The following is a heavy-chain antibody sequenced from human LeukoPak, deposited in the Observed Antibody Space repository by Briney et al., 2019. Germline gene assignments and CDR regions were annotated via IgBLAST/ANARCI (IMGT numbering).Heavy chain of an antibody. D-gene: IGHD1-26*01. CDR3: ARGVGATFGN. CDR1: GGSFSGYY. V-gene: IGHV4-34*01. J-gene: IGHJ4*02. CDR2: INHSGST. Sequence: ASETLSLTCAVYGGSFSGYYWSWIRQPPGKGLEWIGEINHSGSTNYNPSLKSRVTISVDTSKNQFSLKLSSVTAAATAVYYCARGVGATFGNWGQGTLVTVSS.